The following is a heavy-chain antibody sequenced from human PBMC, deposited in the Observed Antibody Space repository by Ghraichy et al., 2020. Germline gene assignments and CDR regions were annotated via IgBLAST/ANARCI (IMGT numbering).Heavy chain of an antibody. D-gene: IGHD4-23*01. CDR2: ISSSSSDI. CDR3: AGAWEPLYGGDFAEAPDY. J-gene: IGHJ4*02. V-gene: IGHV3-21*01. Sequence: GGSLRLSCAVSGLTFSSYSMNWVRQASGKGLEWVSSISSSSSDIYYADSVRGRFTISRDNAKNSLYLQMNSLRAEDTALYYCAGAWEPLYGGDFAEAPDYWGQGTLDTVSS. CDR1: GLTFSSYS.